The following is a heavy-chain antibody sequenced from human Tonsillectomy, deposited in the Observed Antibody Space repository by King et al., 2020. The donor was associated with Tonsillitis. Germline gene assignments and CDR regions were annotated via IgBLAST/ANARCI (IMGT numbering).Heavy chain of an antibody. CDR3: ARDLVGATAGFDY. J-gene: IGHJ4*02. CDR1: GFTVSSNY. D-gene: IGHD1-26*01. CDR2: IYSGGST. V-gene: IGHV3-53*01. Sequence: VQLVESGGGLIQPGGSLRLSCAASGFTVSSNYMTLVRQAPGKGLAWGSVIYSGGSTYYADSVKGRLTISRDNSNNTLYLQMNSLRAEDTAVYYCARDLVGATAGFDYWGQGTLVTVSS.